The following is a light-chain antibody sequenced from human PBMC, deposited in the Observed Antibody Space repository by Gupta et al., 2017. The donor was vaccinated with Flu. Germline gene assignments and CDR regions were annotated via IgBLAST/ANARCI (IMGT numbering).Light chain of an antibody. V-gene: IGKV1-5*03. Sequence: PSTLSASVGDRVTITGRARQSISNGLAWDLQKPGKAPKLLIYKASNLENGVPSRFSGSGSGTEFTLTISSLQPDDFATYYCQQYNSYSWTFGQGTKVEIK. CDR2: KAS. J-gene: IGKJ1*01. CDR3: QQYNSYSWT. CDR1: QSISNG.